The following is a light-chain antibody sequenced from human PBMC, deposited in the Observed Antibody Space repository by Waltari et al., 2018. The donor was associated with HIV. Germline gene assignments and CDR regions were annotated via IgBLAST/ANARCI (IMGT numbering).Light chain of an antibody. CDR2: KNT. CDR1: SSNVLNNM. Sequence: HSVLAQLRSASGTPGHRLNFSYPGSSSNVLNNMVSRYQHVPGVAPKLLSYKNTPRPSAVPDPVTGSKPGISASQAISGLPTWDDSEYDCAAWDAKLSGRLFGGGTKVTVL. J-gene: IGLJ2*01. CDR3: AAWDAKLSGRL. V-gene: IGLV1-47*01.